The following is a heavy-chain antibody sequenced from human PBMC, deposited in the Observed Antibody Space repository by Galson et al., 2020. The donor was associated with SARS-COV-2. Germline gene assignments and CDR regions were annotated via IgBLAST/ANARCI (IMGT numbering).Heavy chain of an antibody. CDR1: GYSFPNYW. CDR3: ARRAIVAGGRESFSFDY. D-gene: IGHD2-15*01. Sequence: GESPKISCKGTGYSFPNYWIGLVRQMPGKGLEWMGIIYPGDSDTRYSPSFQGQVLISADKSINTAYLQWSSLKASDTAVYYCARRAIVAGGRESFSFDYWGQGTLVTVS. J-gene: IGHJ4*02. V-gene: IGHV5-51*01. CDR2: IYPGDSDT.